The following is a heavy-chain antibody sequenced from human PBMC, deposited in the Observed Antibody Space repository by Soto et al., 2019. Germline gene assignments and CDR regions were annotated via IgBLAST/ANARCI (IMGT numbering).Heavy chain of an antibody. D-gene: IGHD3-10*01. CDR1: GYSFTSYY. CDR2: INPSGGST. CDR3: ARVGSGSYPGY. J-gene: IGHJ4*02. V-gene: IGHV1-46*01. Sequence: ASVKVSFKASGYSFTSYYMHWVRQAPGQGLEWMGIINPSGGSTSYAQKFQGRVTMTRDTSTSTVYMELSSLRSEDTAVYYCARVGSGSYPGYWGQGTLVTVSS.